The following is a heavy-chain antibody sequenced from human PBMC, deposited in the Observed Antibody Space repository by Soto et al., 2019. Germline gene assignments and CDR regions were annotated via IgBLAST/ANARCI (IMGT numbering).Heavy chain of an antibody. Sequence: EVQLVESGGGLVKPGGSLRLSCEASGFNFTKAWMSWVRQAPGKGLEYIGRFKSMTDGGATDYAAPVKGRFTISRDDSENTLYLLMNSLKTEDTGVYYCTADRRHASSPFIDVWGQGTTVTVSS. J-gene: IGHJ6*02. CDR3: TADRRHASSPFIDV. V-gene: IGHV3-15*01. D-gene: IGHD6-13*01. CDR2: FKSMTDGGAT. CDR1: GFNFTKAW.